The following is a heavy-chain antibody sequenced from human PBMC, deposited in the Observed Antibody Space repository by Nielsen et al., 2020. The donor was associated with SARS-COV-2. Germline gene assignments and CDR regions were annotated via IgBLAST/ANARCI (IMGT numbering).Heavy chain of an antibody. J-gene: IGHJ1*01. Sequence: ASVKVSCKASGYTFTSYYMHWVRQAPGQGLEWMGWINTNTGNPTYAQGFTGRFVFSLDTSVRTAYMRISSLKPEDTAVYYCARPSGYTSSSGIQHWSQGTLVTVSS. D-gene: IGHD6-6*01. CDR1: GYTFTSYY. CDR3: ARPSGYTSSSGIQH. CDR2: INTNTGNP. V-gene: IGHV7-4-1*02.